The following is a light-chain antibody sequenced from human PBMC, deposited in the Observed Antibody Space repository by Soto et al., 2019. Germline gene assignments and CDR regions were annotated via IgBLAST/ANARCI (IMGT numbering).Light chain of an antibody. V-gene: IGKV3-15*01. J-gene: IGKJ4*01. Sequence: EIVMTQSPATLSVSPGERATLSCRASQSVSSNLAWYQQKPGQAPRLLIYGASTRATGIPARFSGSGSGTEFTLTISSLEPEDFVVYYCQQYGSSPLTFGGGTKVDIK. CDR2: GAS. CDR3: QQYGSSPLT. CDR1: QSVSSN.